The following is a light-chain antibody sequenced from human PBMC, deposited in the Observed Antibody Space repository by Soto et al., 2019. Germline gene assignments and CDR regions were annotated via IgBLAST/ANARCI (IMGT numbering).Light chain of an antibody. Sequence: DIQMTQSPSSLFASVGDRVTITCRASQGISNYLAWYQQKPGKDPKLLIYAASTLQSGVPSRFSGSGSGTDSSLTISSLQPEDVATYYCQKYNSAPWTFGQGTKVEIK. V-gene: IGKV1-27*01. CDR2: AAS. CDR1: QGISNY. J-gene: IGKJ1*01. CDR3: QKYNSAPWT.